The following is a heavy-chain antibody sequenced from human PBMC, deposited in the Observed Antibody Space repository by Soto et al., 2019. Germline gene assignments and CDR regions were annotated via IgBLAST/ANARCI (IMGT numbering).Heavy chain of an antibody. V-gene: IGHV1-18*01. D-gene: IGHD1-1*01. CDR1: GYTFTSYG. Sequence: QVQLVQSGAEVKKPGASVKVSCKASGYTFTSYGISWVRQAPGQGLEWMGWISAYNGNTNDAQKLQGRVTMTPDTSRSTAYMELSSLRPGDTAVYYCAVGTGYSYYGMDVWGQGTTVTVSS. J-gene: IGHJ6*02. CDR3: AVGTGYSYYGMDV. CDR2: ISAYNGNT.